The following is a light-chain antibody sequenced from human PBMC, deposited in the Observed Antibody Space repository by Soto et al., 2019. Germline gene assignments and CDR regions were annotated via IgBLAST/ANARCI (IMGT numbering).Light chain of an antibody. V-gene: IGKV3-20*01. CDR3: QQYGSSGT. J-gene: IGKJ1*01. Sequence: EIVMTQSPATLSVSPGERATLSCRASQSVGSSLAWYQRKPGQAPRLLIYGASNRATGIPDRFSGSGSGTDFTLTISRLEPEDFAVYYCQQYGSSGTFGQGTKVDIK. CDR2: GAS. CDR1: QSVGSS.